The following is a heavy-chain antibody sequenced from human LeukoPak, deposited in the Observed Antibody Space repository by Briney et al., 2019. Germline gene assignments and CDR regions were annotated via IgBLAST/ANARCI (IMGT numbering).Heavy chain of an antibody. CDR1: GFTFSSYA. D-gene: IGHD4-17*01. Sequence: GGSLRLSCAASGFTFSSYAMSWVRQAPGKGLEWVSAISGSGGSTYYADSVKDRFTISRDNSKNTLYLQMNSLRAEDTAVYYCAKESSTTVTTLSPQYYFDYWGQGTLVTVSS. CDR3: AKESSTTVTTLSPQYYFDY. J-gene: IGHJ4*02. CDR2: ISGSGGST. V-gene: IGHV3-23*01.